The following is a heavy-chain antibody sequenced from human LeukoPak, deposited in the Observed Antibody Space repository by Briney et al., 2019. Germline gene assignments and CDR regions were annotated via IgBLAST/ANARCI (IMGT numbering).Heavy chain of an antibody. CDR2: ISYSGST. J-gene: IGHJ4*02. CDR3: ARGGSWYLSF. CDR1: GGSVSSSNW. V-gene: IGHV4-4*02. D-gene: IGHD6-13*01. Sequence: SETLSLTFAVSGGSVSSSNWWSWVRQPPGKGLEWIGEISYSGSTNYNPSRKSRVTVSVDQSKNHLSLELSSVTAADTAVYYCARGGSWYLSFWGQGTLVTVSS.